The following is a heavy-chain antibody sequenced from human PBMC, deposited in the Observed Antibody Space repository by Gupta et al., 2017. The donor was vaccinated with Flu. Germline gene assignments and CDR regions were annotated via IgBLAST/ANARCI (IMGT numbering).Heavy chain of an antibody. CDR3: ARVPPGGIAAAGEKYYFDY. CDR1: GGSFSGYY. CDR2: INHSGST. V-gene: IGHV4-34*01. D-gene: IGHD6-13*01. J-gene: IGHJ4*02. Sequence: QVQLQQWGAGLLKPSETLSLTCAVYGGSFSGYYWSWIRQPPGKELEWIGEINHSGSTNYNPSLKSRVTISVDTSKNQFSLKLSSVTAADTAVYYCARVPPGGIAAAGEKYYFDYWGQGTLVTVSS.